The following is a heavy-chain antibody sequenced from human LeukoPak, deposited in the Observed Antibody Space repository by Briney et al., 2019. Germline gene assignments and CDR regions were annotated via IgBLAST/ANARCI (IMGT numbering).Heavy chain of an antibody. V-gene: IGHV3-21*01. CDR1: GFTFSSYS. Sequence: GGSLRLSCAASGFTFSSYSMNWVRQAPGKGLEWVSSISSSRSYIYYADSVKGRFTISRDNAKNSLYLQMNSLRAEDTAVYYCAREPLDYCSSTSCYYYYYYGMDVWGQGTTVTVSS. CDR3: AREPLDYCSSTSCYYYYYYGMDV. D-gene: IGHD2-2*01. CDR2: ISSSRSYI. J-gene: IGHJ6*02.